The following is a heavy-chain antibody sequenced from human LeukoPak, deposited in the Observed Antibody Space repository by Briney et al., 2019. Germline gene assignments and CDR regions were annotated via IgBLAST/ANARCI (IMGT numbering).Heavy chain of an antibody. J-gene: IGHJ2*01. V-gene: IGHV3-23*01. CDR3: AKDRGSHVIWYFDL. CDR2: ISGSGGST. D-gene: IGHD1-26*01. Sequence: GGSLRLSCAASGFTFSTYAMDWVRQAPGKGLEWVSAISGSGGSTSYADSVKGRFTISRDNSKNTLYLQMNSLRAEDTAVYYCAKDRGSHVIWYFDLWGRGTLVTVSS. CDR1: GFTFSTYA.